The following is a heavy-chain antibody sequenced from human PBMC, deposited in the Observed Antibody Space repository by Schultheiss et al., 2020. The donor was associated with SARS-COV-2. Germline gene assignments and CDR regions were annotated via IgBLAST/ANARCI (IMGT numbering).Heavy chain of an antibody. CDR1: GFTFSRYS. Sequence: GASLKISCADSGFTFSRYSMNWVRQAPGRGLEWVSSISSRSSYIYYADSVKGRFTISRDNAKNLLYLQMNSLRVEETAVYYCSIRQSLEAATEGNWAFDIWGQGTMVTVSS. CDR2: ISSRSSYI. CDR3: SIRQSLEAATEGNWAFDI. V-gene: IGHV3-21*01. J-gene: IGHJ3*02. D-gene: IGHD2-15*01.